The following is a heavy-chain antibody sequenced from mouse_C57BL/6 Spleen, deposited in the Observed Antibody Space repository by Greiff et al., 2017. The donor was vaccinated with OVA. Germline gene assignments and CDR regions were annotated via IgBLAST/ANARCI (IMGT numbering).Heavy chain of an antibody. J-gene: IGHJ4*01. V-gene: IGHV3-1*01. Sequence: EVHLVESGPGMVKPSQSLSLTCTVTGYSITRGYDWHWIRHFPGNKLEWMGYISYSGSTNYNPSLKSRISITHDTSKNHFFLKLNSVTTEDTATYYCARGKFYDYYAMDYWGQGTSVTVSS. CDR1: GYSITRGYD. D-gene: IGHD1-1*01. CDR2: ISYSGST. CDR3: ARGKFYDYYAMDY.